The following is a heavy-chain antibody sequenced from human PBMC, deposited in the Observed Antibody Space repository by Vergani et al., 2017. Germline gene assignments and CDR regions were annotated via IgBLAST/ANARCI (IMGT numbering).Heavy chain of an antibody. CDR3: ARPVGPSAIADGHHV. V-gene: IGHV4-39*02. CDR1: GDSISRSHYY. D-gene: IGHD2-8*01. CDR2: ISSSGSP. J-gene: IGHJ3*01. Sequence: QLQLQESGPGLVKPSETLSLSCRVSGDSISRSHYYWGFIRQPQGKGLEWIGSISSSGSPYYNPTLKSRRAFSVDTPKNLFSLGLKSVTATDTGMYYCARPVGPSAIADGHHVWVQGTMVTVS.